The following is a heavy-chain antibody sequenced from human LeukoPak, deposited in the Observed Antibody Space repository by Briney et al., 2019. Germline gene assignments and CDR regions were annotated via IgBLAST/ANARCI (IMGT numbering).Heavy chain of an antibody. CDR2: ISSSGSII. V-gene: IGHV3-48*03. J-gene: IGHJ4*02. CDR1: GFTFSSYG. CDR3: ARGPTN. Sequence: EPGGSLRLSCAASGFTFSSYGMNWVRQAPGRGLEGVSYISSSGSIIYYADSVKGRFTISRDNAKNSLYLQMNSPRAEDTAVYYCARGPTNWGQGTLVTASS.